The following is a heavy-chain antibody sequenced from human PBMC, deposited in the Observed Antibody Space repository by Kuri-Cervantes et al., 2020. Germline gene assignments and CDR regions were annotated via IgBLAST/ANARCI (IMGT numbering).Heavy chain of an antibody. V-gene: IGHV4-59*08. J-gene: IGHJ4*02. CDR2: ICYSGST. D-gene: IGHD5-24*01. CDR3: ASGRDGYISYYFDY. Sequence: SETLSLTCTVSGGSISSYDWSWIRQPPGKGLEWIGYICYSGSTNDNPSLKSRVIISVDTSKNQFSLKLSSVTAADTAVYYCASGRDGYISYYFDYWGQGTLVTVSS. CDR1: GGSISSYD.